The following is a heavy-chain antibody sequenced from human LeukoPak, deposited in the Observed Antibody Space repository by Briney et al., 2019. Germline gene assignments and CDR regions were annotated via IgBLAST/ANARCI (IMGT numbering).Heavy chain of an antibody. D-gene: IGHD4-17*01. CDR1: GGSISSSSYY. J-gene: IGHJ4*02. V-gene: IGHV4-39*07. CDR3: ARGALWMTTVILFDY. Sequence: PSETLSLTCTVSGGSISSSSYYWGWIRQPPGKGLEWIGYISYSGSTYYNPSLKSRVTISVDTSKNQFSLKLSSVTAADTAVYYCARGALWMTTVILFDYWGQGTLVTVSS. CDR2: ISYSGST.